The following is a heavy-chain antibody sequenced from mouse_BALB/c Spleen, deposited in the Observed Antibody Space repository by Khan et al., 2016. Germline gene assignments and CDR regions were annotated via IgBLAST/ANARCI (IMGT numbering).Heavy chain of an antibody. J-gene: IGHJ2*01. CDR2: IHYRGSP. CDR1: GYSLTSGYS. CDR3: ARDPPFDY. V-gene: IGHV3-1*02. Sequence: EVQLQESGPDLVKPSQSLSLTCTVTGYSLTSGYSWHWIRQFPGNKLEWMGYIHYRGSPTYNPPLKSRISIPRDPPKNQFFLQLNSVITEDTATYDCARDPPFDYWGQGTTLTVSS.